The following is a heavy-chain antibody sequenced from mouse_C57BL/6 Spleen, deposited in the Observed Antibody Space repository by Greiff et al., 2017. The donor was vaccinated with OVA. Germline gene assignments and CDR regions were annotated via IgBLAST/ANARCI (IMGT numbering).Heavy chain of an antibody. Sequence: VKLMESDAELVKPGASVKISCKVSGYTFTDHTIHWMKQRPEQGLEWIGYIYPRDGSTKYNEKFKGKATLTADKSSSTAYMQLNSLTSEDSAVYFCARERAAPYYFDYWGQGTTLTVSS. D-gene: IGHD3-3*01. J-gene: IGHJ2*01. CDR1: GYTFTDHT. CDR3: ARERAAPYYFDY. CDR2: IYPRDGST. V-gene: IGHV1-78*01.